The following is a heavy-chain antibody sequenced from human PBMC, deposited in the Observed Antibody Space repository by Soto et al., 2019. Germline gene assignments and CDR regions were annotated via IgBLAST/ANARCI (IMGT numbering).Heavy chain of an antibody. Sequence: QVQLQESGPRLVKPSGTLSLTCTVSGGSITNSNWWSWVRLPPAKGLEWIGDIYHAGSTKYNPSLERRVTMAVDKSNNQFALTLTSVAAADTAVYFCARGPPIVGNTTPLDSWGQGTLVTVS. CDR1: GGSITNSNW. V-gene: IGHV4-4*02. D-gene: IGHD2-21*01. CDR3: ARGPPIVGNTTPLDS. CDR2: IYHAGST. J-gene: IGHJ4*02.